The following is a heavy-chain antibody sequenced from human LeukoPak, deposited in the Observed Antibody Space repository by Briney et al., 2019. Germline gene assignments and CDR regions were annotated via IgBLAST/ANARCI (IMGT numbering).Heavy chain of an antibody. V-gene: IGHV4-59*01. J-gene: IGHJ4*02. CDR1: GGSISSYY. CDR3: ARSHSVWTSFDY. Sequence: SETLSLTCTVSGGSISSYYWSWIRQPPGKGLEWIGYIYYSGSTNYNPSLKSRVTISVDTSKNQFSLKLSSLTAADTAVYYCARSHSVWTSFDYWGQGTLVTVSS. CDR2: IYYSGST. D-gene: IGHD3/OR15-3a*01.